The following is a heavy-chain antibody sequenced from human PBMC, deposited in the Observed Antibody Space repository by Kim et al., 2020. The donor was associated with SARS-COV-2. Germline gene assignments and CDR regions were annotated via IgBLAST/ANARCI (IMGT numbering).Heavy chain of an antibody. CDR1: GFTFSSYE. CDR3: GRDREVAEGSISSDY. Sequence: GGSLRLSCAASGFTFSSYEMNWVRQAPGKGLEWVSSISSGGSTIYYADSVKGRFTISRDNAKNSLYLQMNSLRAEDTAVYYCGRDREVAEGSISSDYWGQGTLVTVSS. J-gene: IGHJ4*02. D-gene: IGHD6-13*01. V-gene: IGHV3-48*03. CDR2: ISSGGSTI.